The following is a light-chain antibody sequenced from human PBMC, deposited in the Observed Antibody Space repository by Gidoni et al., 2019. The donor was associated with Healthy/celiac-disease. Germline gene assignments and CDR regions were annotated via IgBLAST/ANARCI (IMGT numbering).Light chain of an antibody. V-gene: IGKV1-12*01. CDR3: QQANSFPRLT. CDR1: QRISSW. J-gene: IGKJ4*01. CDR2: AAS. Sequence: DIQMTQSPSSVSASVGDRVTITCRASQRISSWLAWYQQKPGKAPKRLIYAASSLQSGVPSRFSGSGSGTDFTLTISSLQPEDFATYYCQQANSFPRLTFXGXTKVEIK.